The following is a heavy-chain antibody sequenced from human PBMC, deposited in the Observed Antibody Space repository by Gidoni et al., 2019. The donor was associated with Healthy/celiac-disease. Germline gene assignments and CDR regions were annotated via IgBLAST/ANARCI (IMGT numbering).Heavy chain of an antibody. CDR1: GFTFSRYA. CDR3: AKTLGYSSSTSCYAFDY. D-gene: IGHD2-2*01. Sequence: EVQVLEAGGGLVQPGGSLRLSCPASGFTFSRYAMSWVRQAPGKGLEWVSAISGSGGSTDYAESVKCRFNISRDNSKNTLYLQMNSLRAEDTAVCDCAKTLGYSSSTSCYAFDYWGQGTLVTVSS. V-gene: IGHV3-23*01. J-gene: IGHJ4*02. CDR2: ISGSGGST.